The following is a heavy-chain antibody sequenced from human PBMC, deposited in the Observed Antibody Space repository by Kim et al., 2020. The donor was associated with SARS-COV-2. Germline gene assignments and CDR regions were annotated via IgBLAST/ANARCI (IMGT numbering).Heavy chain of an antibody. CDR1: GFTFSSYS. D-gene: IGHD3-16*02. V-gene: IGHV3-21*01. Sequence: GGSLRLSCAASGFTFSSYSMNWVRQAPGKGLEWVSSISSSSSYIYYADSVKGRFTISRDNAKNSLYLQMNSLRAEDTAVYYCARDLGMITFGGVIVIGRYYFDYWGQGTLLTVSS. J-gene: IGHJ4*02. CDR2: ISSSSSYI. CDR3: ARDLGMITFGGVIVIGRYYFDY.